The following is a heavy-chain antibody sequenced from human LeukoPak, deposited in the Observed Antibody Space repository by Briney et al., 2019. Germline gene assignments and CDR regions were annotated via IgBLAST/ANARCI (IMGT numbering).Heavy chain of an antibody. D-gene: IGHD3-22*01. CDR1: GFTFDDYA. CDR3: AKDMTYDSSGYYSS. J-gene: IGHJ4*02. CDR2: ISWNSGSI. Sequence: PGRSLRLSCAASGFTFDDYAMHWVRQAPGKGLEWVSGISWNSGSIGYADSVKGRFTISRDNAKNSLYLQMNSLRAEDTALYYCAKDMTYDSSGYYSSWGQGTLVTVSS. V-gene: IGHV3-9*01.